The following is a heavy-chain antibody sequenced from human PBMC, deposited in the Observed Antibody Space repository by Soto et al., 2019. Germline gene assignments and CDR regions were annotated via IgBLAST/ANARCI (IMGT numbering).Heavy chain of an antibody. D-gene: IGHD3-16*02. J-gene: IGHJ4*02. CDR2: IYPGDSDT. V-gene: IGHV5-51*01. Sequence: PGESLKISCKGSGYSFTSYWIGWVRQMPGKGLEWMGIIYPGDSDTRYSPSFQGQVTISADKSISTAYLQWSSLKASDTAMYYCARGLRPSPTYYDYVWGSYRFFSSFDYWGQGTLVTVSS. CDR1: GYSFTSYW. CDR3: ARGLRPSPTYYDYVWGSYRFFSSFDY.